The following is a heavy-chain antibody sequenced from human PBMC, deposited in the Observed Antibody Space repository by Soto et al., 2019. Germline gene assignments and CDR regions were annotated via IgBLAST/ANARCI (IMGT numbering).Heavy chain of an antibody. CDR3: ARDPRRYSTSA. CDR1: GFILNTYA. CDR2: VSYDGSNK. J-gene: IGHJ5*02. D-gene: IGHD6-13*01. V-gene: IGHV3-30-3*01. Sequence: GGSLRLSCAASGFILNTYAMHWVRQAPGKGLEWVAIVSYDGSNKYYADSVKGRFTISRDNSKNTLSLQMNSLRPDDTAIYYCARDPRRYSTSAWGQGTLVTVSS.